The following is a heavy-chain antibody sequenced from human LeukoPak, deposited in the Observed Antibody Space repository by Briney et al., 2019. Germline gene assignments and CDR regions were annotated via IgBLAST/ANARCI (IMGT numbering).Heavy chain of an antibody. Sequence: PGGSLRLSCAASGFTFENYWMSWVRQVPRKGPEWVANIKQDGSVEHYLDSVKGRFTIPRDNAKNSLFLQMNSLIAEDTAVYYCARWAGVTDQWGQGTLVTVSS. D-gene: IGHD5-18*01. V-gene: IGHV3-7*01. J-gene: IGHJ4*02. CDR2: IKQDGSVE. CDR1: GFTFENYW. CDR3: ARWAGVTDQ.